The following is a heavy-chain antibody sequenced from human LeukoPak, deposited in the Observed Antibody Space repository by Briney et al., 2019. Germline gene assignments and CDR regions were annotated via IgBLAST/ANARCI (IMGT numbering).Heavy chain of an antibody. CDR2: IYISGST. CDR3: ARDNYDFWSGYYTWWFDP. V-gene: IGHV4-4*07. Sequence: SETLSLTCTVSGGSISSYYWNWIRQPAGKGLEWIGRIYISGSTNYNPSLKSRVTMSVDTSKNQFSLKLSSVTAADTAVYYCARDNYDFWSGYYTWWFDPWGQGTLVTVSS. CDR1: GGSISSYY. D-gene: IGHD3-3*01. J-gene: IGHJ5*02.